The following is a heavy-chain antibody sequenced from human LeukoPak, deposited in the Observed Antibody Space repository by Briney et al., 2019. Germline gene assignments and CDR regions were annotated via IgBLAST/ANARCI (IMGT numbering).Heavy chain of an antibody. CDR3: ARRTSGYSPLGYYYYMDV. Sequence: SETLSLTCAVSGYSISSGYYWGWIRQPPGKGLEWIGSIYHSGSTYYNPSLKSRVTISIDTSKNQFSLKLCSVTAADTAVYYCARRTSGYSPLGYYYYMDVWGKGTTVTVSS. D-gene: IGHD5-18*01. J-gene: IGHJ6*03. CDR2: IYHSGST. V-gene: IGHV4-38-2*01. CDR1: GYSISSGYY.